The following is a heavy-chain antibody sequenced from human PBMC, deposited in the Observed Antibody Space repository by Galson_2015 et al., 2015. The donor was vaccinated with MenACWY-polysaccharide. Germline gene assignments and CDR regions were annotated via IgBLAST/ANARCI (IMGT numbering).Heavy chain of an antibody. D-gene: IGHD3-10*01. Sequence: SLRLSCAASGFTLSNSWMTWVRQAPGKGLEWVANIEEDGSEKYYLDSVKGRFTISRDNAKNSLYLQMNSLRAEDSAMYYCARRSSVSDWGQGTLVIASS. CDR3: ARRSSVSD. V-gene: IGHV3-7*01. CDR2: IEEDGSEK. CDR1: GFTLSNSW. J-gene: IGHJ4*02.